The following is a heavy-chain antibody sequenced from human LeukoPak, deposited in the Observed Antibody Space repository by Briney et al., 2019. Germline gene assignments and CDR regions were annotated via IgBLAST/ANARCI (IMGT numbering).Heavy chain of an antibody. V-gene: IGHV4-59*01. CDR3: ARGRSGSYVF. J-gene: IGHJ4*02. CDR2: IYYSGST. CDR1: GGSISSYY. D-gene: IGHD1-26*01. Sequence: PSETLSLTCTVSGGSISSYYWSWIRQPPGKGLEWIGYIYYSGSTNYNPSLKSRVTISVDTSKNQFSLKLSFVTAADTAVYYCARGRSGSYVFWGQGTLVTVSS.